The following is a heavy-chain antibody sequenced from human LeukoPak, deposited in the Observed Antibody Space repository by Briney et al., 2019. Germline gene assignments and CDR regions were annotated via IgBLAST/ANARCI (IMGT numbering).Heavy chain of an antibody. J-gene: IGHJ4*02. CDR2: ISAYNGNT. CDR3: ARCDYDYVWGSYRYPDY. CDR1: GYTFTSYG. D-gene: IGHD3-16*02. V-gene: IGHV1-18*01. Sequence: GASVKVSCKASGYTFTSYGISWVRQAPGQGLEWMGWISAYNGNTNYAQKLQGRVTMTTDTSTSTAYMELRSLRSDDTAVYYCARCDYDYVWGSYRYPDYWGQGTLVTVSS.